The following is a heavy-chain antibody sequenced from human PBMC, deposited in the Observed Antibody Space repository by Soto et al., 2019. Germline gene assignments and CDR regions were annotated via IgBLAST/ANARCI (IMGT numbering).Heavy chain of an antibody. Sequence: GGSLRLSCAASGVTFSSYGMNWVRQAPGKGLEWVSGISGSGGSTYYADSVKGRFTVSRDNSKNTLYLQMNSLRAEDTAVYYCAKLSGFVVVPAAFFDYCGQVLLVPVSS. CDR1: GVTFSSYG. D-gene: IGHD2-2*01. CDR2: ISGSGGST. J-gene: IGHJ4*02. V-gene: IGHV3-23*01. CDR3: AKLSGFVVVPAAFFDY.